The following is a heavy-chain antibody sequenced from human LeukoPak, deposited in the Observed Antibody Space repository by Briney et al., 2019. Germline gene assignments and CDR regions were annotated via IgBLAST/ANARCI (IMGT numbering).Heavy chain of an antibody. D-gene: IGHD2-15*01. J-gene: IGHJ4*02. Sequence: QAGGSLRLSCAASGFTFSSYAMSWVRQAPGKGLEWVSAISGSGASTYYADSVKGRFTISRDNSKNTLYLQMNSLRAEDTAVYYCAKARAVEVVAAFNYWGQGTVVTVSS. CDR2: ISGSGAST. V-gene: IGHV3-23*01. CDR1: GFTFSSYA. CDR3: AKARAVEVVAAFNY.